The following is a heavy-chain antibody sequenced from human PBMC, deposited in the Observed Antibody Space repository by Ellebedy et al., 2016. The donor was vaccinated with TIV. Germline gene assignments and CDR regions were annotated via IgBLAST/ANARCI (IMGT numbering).Heavy chain of an antibody. CDR1: GFTFSSYA. J-gene: IGHJ4*02. V-gene: IGHV3-23*01. Sequence: PGGSLRLSCAASGFTFSSYAMSWVRQAPGAGLEWVSVISGHGNNTYYADSVNGRFTISRDNSKHTLYLQMSSLRAEDTAVYYCAKDPREWLQRGYFDFWGQGTLVTVSS. CDR2: ISGHGNNT. CDR3: AKDPREWLQRGYFDF. D-gene: IGHD6-19*01.